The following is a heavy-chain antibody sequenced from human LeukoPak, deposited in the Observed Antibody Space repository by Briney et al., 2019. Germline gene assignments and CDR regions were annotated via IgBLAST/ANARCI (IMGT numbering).Heavy chain of an antibody. J-gene: IGHJ4*02. CDR3: ARGPEDIQIDY. V-gene: IGHV4-31*03. D-gene: IGHD2-15*01. Sequence: SETLSLTCTVSGGSISSGGYYWSWIRQHPGKGLEWIGYIYYSGSTYYNPSLKSRVTISVDTSKNQFSLKLSSVTAADTAVCYCARGPEDIQIDYWGQGTLVTVSS. CDR2: IYYSGST. CDR1: GGSISSGGYY.